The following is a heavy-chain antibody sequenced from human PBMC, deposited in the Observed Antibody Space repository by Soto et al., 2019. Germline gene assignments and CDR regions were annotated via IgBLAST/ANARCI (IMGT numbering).Heavy chain of an antibody. D-gene: IGHD3-3*01. CDR3: ARVRYSDFLSGVRFDF. CDR1: GYTLSKYG. J-gene: IGHJ4*02. Sequence: QVQLVQSGAEVKSPGASVKVSCKTSGYTLSKYGFSWVRQAPGPGLEWLGWISGYNGKTTFAQKFQGRVTMTTDTSTATAYMELRSLRSDDTAVYFCARVRYSDFLSGVRFDFWGQGTLVTVSS. CDR2: ISGYNGKT. V-gene: IGHV1-18*01.